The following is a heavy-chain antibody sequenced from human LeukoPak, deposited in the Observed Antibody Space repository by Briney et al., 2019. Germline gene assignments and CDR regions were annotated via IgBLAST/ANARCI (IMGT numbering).Heavy chain of an antibody. CDR1: GGSIRPYY. CDR3: ARDRGSDSSGYYGWFDP. CDR2: IFYSGST. D-gene: IGHD3-22*01. V-gene: IGHV4-59*01. Sequence: PSETLSLTCSVSGGSIRPYYWTWIRQPPGRGLEWVGHIFYSGSTNYNPSLKSRVTMSVDTFKNQVSQKLSAVPAADTAIYYCARDRGSDSSGYYGWFDPWGQGTLVTVSS. J-gene: IGHJ5*02.